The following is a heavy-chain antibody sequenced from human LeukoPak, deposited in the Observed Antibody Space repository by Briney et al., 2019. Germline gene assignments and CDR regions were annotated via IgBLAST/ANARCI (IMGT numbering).Heavy chain of an antibody. Sequence: GGSLRLSCAASGVTFSSYWMHWVRQAPGKGLVWVSRMNSDGSSTSYADSVKGRFTISRDNAKNPLYLQMNSLRAEDPAVYYCAEEYSSSAQDYWGQGTLVSVRS. CDR2: MNSDGSST. CDR1: GVTFSSYW. D-gene: IGHD6-6*01. V-gene: IGHV3-74*01. J-gene: IGHJ4*02. CDR3: AEEYSSSAQDY.